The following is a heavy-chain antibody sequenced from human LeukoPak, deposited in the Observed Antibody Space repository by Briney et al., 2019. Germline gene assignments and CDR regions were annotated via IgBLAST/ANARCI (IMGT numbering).Heavy chain of an antibody. Sequence: GGSLRLSCAASGFTFSNHAMSWVRQAPGKGLEWVSGISSSDGSTYYADSVKGRFTISRDNSKNTLYLQMDSLRAEDTAIYYCAKAIRYSGTDYWGQGTLVTVSS. CDR1: GFTFSNHA. J-gene: IGHJ4*02. D-gene: IGHD5-12*01. CDR2: ISSSDGST. CDR3: AKAIRYSGTDY. V-gene: IGHV3-23*01.